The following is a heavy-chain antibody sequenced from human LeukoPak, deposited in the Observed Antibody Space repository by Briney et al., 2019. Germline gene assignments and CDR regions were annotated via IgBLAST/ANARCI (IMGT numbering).Heavy chain of an antibody. Sequence: SVKVSCKASGDTFSGYAISWVRQAPGQGLEWVGGIIPIFGTTNYAQNFQGRVMITADESTSTTYMELSSLRFEDTAIFFCARAQLPTGYCNGGSCYFPSDYWGQGTLVAVPS. CDR3: ARAQLPTGYCNGGSCYFPSDY. J-gene: IGHJ4*02. V-gene: IGHV1-69*13. D-gene: IGHD2-15*01. CDR2: IIPIFGTT. CDR1: GDTFSGYA.